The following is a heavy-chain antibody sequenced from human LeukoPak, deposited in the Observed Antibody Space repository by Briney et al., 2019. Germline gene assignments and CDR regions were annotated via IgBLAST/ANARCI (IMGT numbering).Heavy chain of an antibody. J-gene: IGHJ4*02. CDR2: INTSGST. CDR3: ARERGTIFGVVFDY. Sequence: SETLSLTCTVSGGSISSYYWSWIRQPAGKGLEWIGRINTSGSTNYNPSLKSRVTMSVDTSKNQFSLKLSSVTAADTAVYYCARERGTIFGVVFDYWGQGTLVTVSS. D-gene: IGHD3-3*01. V-gene: IGHV4-4*07. CDR1: GGSISSYY.